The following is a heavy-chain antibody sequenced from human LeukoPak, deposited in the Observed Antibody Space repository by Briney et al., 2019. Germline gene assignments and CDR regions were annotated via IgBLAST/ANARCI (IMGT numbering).Heavy chain of an antibody. CDR1: GFNVNDLY. V-gene: IGHV3-53*01. CDR3: ATDTDNFSSASYVSV. Sequence: GGSLRLSCAASGFNVNDLYMTWVRQAPGKGLDWVSIIYSGGSTSYADSVKGRFTISRDNSKNTLYLQMNNLRAGDTAKYYCATDTDNFSSASYVSVWGKGTTVTVSS. CDR2: IYSGGST. J-gene: IGHJ6*04. D-gene: IGHD3-10*01.